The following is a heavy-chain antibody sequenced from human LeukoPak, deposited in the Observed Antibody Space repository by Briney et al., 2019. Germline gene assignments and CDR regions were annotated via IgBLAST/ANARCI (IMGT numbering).Heavy chain of an antibody. Sequence: KPGGSLRLSCEASGFTFSSYSMNWVRQAPGKGLEWVSSISSIGSDIHYADSVKGRFTISRDNAKNSLFLQVNSLRAEDTALYYCAIELGRGYASGLDAFDIWGQGTMVTVSS. CDR3: AIELGRGYASGLDAFDI. V-gene: IGHV3-21*01. D-gene: IGHD6-19*01. J-gene: IGHJ3*02. CDR1: GFTFSSYS. CDR2: ISSIGSDI.